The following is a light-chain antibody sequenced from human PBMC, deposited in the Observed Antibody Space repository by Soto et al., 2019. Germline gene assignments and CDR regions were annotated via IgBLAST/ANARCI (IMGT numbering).Light chain of an antibody. V-gene: IGKV3-15*01. CDR2: GAS. CDR1: QSVSST. J-gene: IGKJ2*01. CDR3: QQYNNWPYT. Sequence: EIVMTQSPAPLSVSPGERATLSCRASQSVSSTLAWYQQKPGQAPRLLIYGASTRATGIPARFSGSGSGTEFTLTISSLQSEEFAGYYGQQYNNWPYTFGQGTKLEIK.